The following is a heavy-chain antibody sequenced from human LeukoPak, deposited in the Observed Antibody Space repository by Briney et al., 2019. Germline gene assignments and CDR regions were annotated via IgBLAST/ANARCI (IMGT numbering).Heavy chain of an antibody. J-gene: IGHJ4*02. CDR2: VFPADSDT. V-gene: IGHV5-51*01. CDR1: GYSFTNSW. CDR3: ARHGGAFDY. Sequence: GESLKISCKGSGYSFTNSWIGWVRQMPVKGLEWMGIVFPADSDTRYSPSFQGQVTFSADKSISTAYLQWSSLKASDSAMYYCARHGGAFDYWGQGTLVTVSS. D-gene: IGHD4-17*01.